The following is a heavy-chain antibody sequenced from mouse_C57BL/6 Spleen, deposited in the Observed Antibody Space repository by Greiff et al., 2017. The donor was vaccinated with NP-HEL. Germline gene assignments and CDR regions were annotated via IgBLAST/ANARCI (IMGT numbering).Heavy chain of an antibody. J-gene: IGHJ4*01. V-gene: IGHV5-4*03. D-gene: IGHD2-4*01. CDR1: GFTFSSYA. CDR2: ISDGGSYT. CDR3: ARPYDYDSYAMDY. Sequence: EVKLVESGGGLVKPGGSLKLSCAASGFTFSSYAMSWVRQTPEKRLEWVATISDGGSYTYYPDNVKGRFTISRDNAKNNLYLQMSHLKSEDTAMYYCARPYDYDSYAMDYWGQGTSVTVSS.